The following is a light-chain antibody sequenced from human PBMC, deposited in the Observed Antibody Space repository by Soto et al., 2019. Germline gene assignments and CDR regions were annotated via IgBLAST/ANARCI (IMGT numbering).Light chain of an antibody. J-gene: IGKJ2*01. V-gene: IGKV3-15*01. CDR3: QQYHNWPHT. Sequence: EMVMTQSPATLSVSPGERATLSCRASQNLSRNLAWYQQQPGQAPRLLIFYASTRATGIPARFSGSGSGTDFTLTISSLQSEDFALYYSQQYHNWPHTFGQGTKLEIK. CDR1: QNLSRN. CDR2: YAS.